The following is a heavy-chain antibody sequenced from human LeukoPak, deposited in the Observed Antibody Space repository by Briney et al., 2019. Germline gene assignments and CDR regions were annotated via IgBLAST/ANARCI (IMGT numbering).Heavy chain of an antibody. J-gene: IGHJ4*02. D-gene: IGHD3-3*01. CDR3: ARDHPPADYDFWSGYYTGYFDY. V-gene: IGHV4-61*02. Sequence: SETLSLTCTVSGGSISSGSYYWSWIRQPAGKGLEWIGRIYTSGSTNYNPSLKSRVTISVDTSKNQISLKLSSVTAADTAVYYCARDHPPADYDFWSGYYTGYFDYWGQGTLVTVSS. CDR1: GGSISSGSYY. CDR2: IYTSGST.